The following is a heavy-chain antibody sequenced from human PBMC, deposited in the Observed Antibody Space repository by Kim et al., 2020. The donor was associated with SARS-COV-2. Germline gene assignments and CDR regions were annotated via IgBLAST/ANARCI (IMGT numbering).Heavy chain of an antibody. V-gene: IGHV4-39*01. CDR1: GGSISSSSYY. CDR2: VDDMGST. D-gene: IGHD3-22*01. J-gene: IGHJ5*02. CDR3: ARHGHITMIVVVIIPGWFDP. Sequence: SETLSLTCTVAGGSISSSSYYWGRIRKPPGKGRDWTGTVDDMGSTDSNASLKSRVTISVDTSKNQFSLKLSSVTAADTAVYYCARHGHITMIVVVIIPGWFDPWGQGTLVTVP.